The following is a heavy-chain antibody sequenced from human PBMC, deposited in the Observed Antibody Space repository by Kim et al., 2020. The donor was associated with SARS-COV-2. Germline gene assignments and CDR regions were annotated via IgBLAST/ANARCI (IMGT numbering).Heavy chain of an antibody. J-gene: IGHJ6*02. Sequence: GGSLRLSCAASGFTFSDYYMSWIRQAPGKELEWVSYISSSSSYTNYADSVKGRFTISRDNAKNSLYLQMNSLRAEDTAVYYCASAVTTSGMDVWGQGTTVTVSS. V-gene: IGHV3-11*06. CDR1: GFTFSDYY. CDR3: ASAVTTSGMDV. D-gene: IGHD4-17*01. CDR2: ISSSSSYT.